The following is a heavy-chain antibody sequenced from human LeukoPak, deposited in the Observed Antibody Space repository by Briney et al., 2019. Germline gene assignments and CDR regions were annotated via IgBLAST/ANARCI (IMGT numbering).Heavy chain of an antibody. D-gene: IGHD6-19*01. V-gene: IGHV3-74*01. CDR2: INSDGSST. J-gene: IGHJ5*02. CDR3: ARDMIAVAGIGFDP. CDR1: GFTFSSYW. Sequence: GGSLRLSCAASGFTFSSYWMHWVRQAPGKGLVWVSRINSDGSSTSYADSVKSRFTISRDNAKNTLYLQMNSLRAEDTAVYYCARDMIAVAGIGFDPWGQGTLVTVSS.